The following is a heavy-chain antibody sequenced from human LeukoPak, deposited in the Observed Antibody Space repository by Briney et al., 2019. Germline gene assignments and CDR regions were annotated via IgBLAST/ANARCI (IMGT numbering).Heavy chain of an antibody. CDR2: IKQDGSEK. Sequence: GGSLRLSCAASGFTFSSYWMSWVRQAPGKGLEWVANIKQDGSEKYYMDSVKGRFTVSRDNAKNSLYLQMNSLRAEDTAVYYCAGASGGERYWGQGTLVTVSS. J-gene: IGHJ4*02. V-gene: IGHV3-7*04. CDR1: GFTFSSYW. CDR3: AGASGGERY. D-gene: IGHD3-10*01.